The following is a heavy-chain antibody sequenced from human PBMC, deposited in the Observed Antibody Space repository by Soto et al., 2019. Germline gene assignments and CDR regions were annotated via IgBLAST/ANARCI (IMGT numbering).Heavy chain of an antibody. J-gene: IGHJ4*02. Sequence: GGSLRLSCSASGFTFSSYAMSWVRQAPGMGLQWVSAISGSGGSTYYADSVKGRFTISRDNSKNTLYLQMNSLRAEDTAVYYCAKDATARSSTSGVDYWGQGNLVTGSS. CDR2: ISGSGGST. CDR1: GFTFSSYA. D-gene: IGHD2-2*01. V-gene: IGHV3-23*01. CDR3: AKDATARSSTSGVDY.